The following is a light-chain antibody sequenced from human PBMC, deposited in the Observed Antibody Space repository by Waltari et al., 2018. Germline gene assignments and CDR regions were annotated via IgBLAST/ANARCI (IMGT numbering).Light chain of an antibody. CDR3: QQYSSFSYT. J-gene: IGKJ2*01. CDR1: QSISSW. CDR2: MAS. V-gene: IGKV1-5*03. Sequence: DIQMTQSPSTLSASVGDRVTITFRASQSISSWLAWYQQKPGKAPKVLIYMASNLEGGVPSRFSGSGSGTEFTLTISSLQPDDVATYYCQQYSSFSYTFGQGTKLEIK.